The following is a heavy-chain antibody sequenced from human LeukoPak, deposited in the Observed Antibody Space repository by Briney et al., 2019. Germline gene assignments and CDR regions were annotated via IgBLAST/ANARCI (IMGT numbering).Heavy chain of an antibody. J-gene: IGHJ4*02. D-gene: IGHD3-16*01. CDR1: GFTFSSHD. CDR3: AKDRSKGSYGDDFDF. V-gene: IGHV3-30*18. CDR2: ISYDGGKK. Sequence: TGRSLRLSCAASGFTFSSHDMHWVRQAPDKGLEWVAIISYDGGKKDYADSVKGRFTISRDNSRNTLYLQMNSLRAEDTAVYYCAKDRSKGSYGDDFDFWGQGTLVTVSS.